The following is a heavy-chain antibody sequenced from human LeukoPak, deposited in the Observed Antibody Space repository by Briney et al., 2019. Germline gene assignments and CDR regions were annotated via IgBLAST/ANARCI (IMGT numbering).Heavy chain of an antibody. D-gene: IGHD2-2*01. CDR1: GYTFTGYY. CDR2: INPNSGGT. Sequence: ASVKVSCKASGYTFTGYYMHWVRQAPGQGLEWMGWINPNSGGTNYAQKFQGWVTMTRDTSISTAYMELSRLRSDDTAVYYCAKDRACSSTSCYLEYYFDYWGQGTLVTVSS. V-gene: IGHV1-2*04. J-gene: IGHJ4*02. CDR3: AKDRACSSTSCYLEYYFDY.